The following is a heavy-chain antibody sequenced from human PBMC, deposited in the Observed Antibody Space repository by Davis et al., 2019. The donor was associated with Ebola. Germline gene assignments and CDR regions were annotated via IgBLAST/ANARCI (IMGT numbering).Heavy chain of an antibody. Sequence: PGGSLRLSCAASRFTFSSYAMSWVRQAPGKGLEWVSATASSGGSTYYADSVKGRFAISRDNAKNMLYVQMNNLRTEDTAIYYCGRVILFPGIGMDIWGQGTAVTVSS. D-gene: IGHD2-21*01. CDR2: TASSGGST. CDR3: GRVILFPGIGMDI. CDR1: RFTFSSYA. J-gene: IGHJ6*02. V-gene: IGHV3-23*01.